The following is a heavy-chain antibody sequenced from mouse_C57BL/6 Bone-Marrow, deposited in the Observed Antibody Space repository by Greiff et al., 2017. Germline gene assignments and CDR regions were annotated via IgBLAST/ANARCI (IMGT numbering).Heavy chain of an antibody. D-gene: IGHD1-1*01. Sequence: QVHVKQPGAELVRPGTSVKLSCKASGYTFTSYWMHWVKQRPGQGLEWIGVIDPSDSYTNYNQKFKGKATLTVDTSSSTAYMQLSSLTSEDSAVYYCARRDGRDYWGQGTTLTVSS. CDR3: ARRDGRDY. CDR1: GYTFTSYW. CDR2: IDPSDSYT. J-gene: IGHJ2*01. V-gene: IGHV1-59*01.